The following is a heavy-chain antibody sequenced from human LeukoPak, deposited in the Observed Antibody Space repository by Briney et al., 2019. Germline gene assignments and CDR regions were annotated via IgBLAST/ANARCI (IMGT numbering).Heavy chain of an antibody. J-gene: IGHJ6*03. V-gene: IGHV4-59*01. CDR3: ARVGDLFGAHRVRGLPPDYYYMDV. D-gene: IGHD3-10*01. CDR1: GGSISNYY. Sequence: SETLSLTCTVSGGSISNYYWNWIRQPPGKGLEWIGYIYYSGTTNYNPSLKSRVSMSVDTSKNQFSLKLSSVTAADTGVYYCARVGDLFGAHRVRGLPPDYYYMDVWGKGTMVTVSS. CDR2: IYYSGTT.